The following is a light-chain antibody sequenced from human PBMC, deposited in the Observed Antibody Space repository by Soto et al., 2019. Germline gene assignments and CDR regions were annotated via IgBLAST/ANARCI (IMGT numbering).Light chain of an antibody. J-gene: IGKJ3*01. V-gene: IGKV3-20*01. Sequence: IILTQSPGTLSLSPGERATLYCRASQSLKRTFLAWYQHKPGQSPRLLISGVSSRAAGVPDRFSGSGSGTDFTLTISRLEPQDSAVYFCQQYDHSPRTFG. CDR3: QQYDHSPRT. CDR1: QSLKRTF. CDR2: GVS.